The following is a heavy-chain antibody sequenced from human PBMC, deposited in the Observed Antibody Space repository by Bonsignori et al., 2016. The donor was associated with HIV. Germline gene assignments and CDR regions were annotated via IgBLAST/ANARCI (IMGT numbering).Heavy chain of an antibody. CDR3: ARSYSGYDKFDY. Sequence: WIRQPPGKGLEWIGYIYYSGSTNYNPSLKSRVTISVDTSKNQFSLKLSSVTAADTAVYYCARSYSGYDKFDYWGQGTLVTVSS. J-gene: IGHJ4*02. CDR2: IYYSGST. V-gene: IGHV4-59*01. D-gene: IGHD5-12*01.